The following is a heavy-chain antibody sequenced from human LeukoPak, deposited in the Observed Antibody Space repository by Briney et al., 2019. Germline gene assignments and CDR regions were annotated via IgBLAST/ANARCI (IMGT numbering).Heavy chain of an antibody. D-gene: IGHD6-19*01. CDR1: GYIFSGYY. Sequence: ASVKVSCKASGYIFSGYYIHWVRQAPVQGLEWMGRINPNNRDTIYAQKFQGRVTMTRDTSISTAYMDLIRLRSDDTAVYYCARLSVAVAGLLDYWGQGTLLTVSS. V-gene: IGHV1-2*06. J-gene: IGHJ4*02. CDR2: INPNNRDT. CDR3: ARLSVAVAGLLDY.